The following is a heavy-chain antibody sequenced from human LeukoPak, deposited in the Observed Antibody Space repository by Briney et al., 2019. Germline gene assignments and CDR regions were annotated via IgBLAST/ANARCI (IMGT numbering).Heavy chain of an antibody. J-gene: IGHJ4*02. V-gene: IGHV4-4*02. CDR2: VSHDGIT. Sequence: SETLSLTCAVSGDSISSGVWWSWVRQPPGKGLEWIGEVSHDGITNYNLSLKSRVTMSADKPKNQLSLKLNSVTAADTAVYYCARGGNHRFDHRGQGTLVTVSS. CDR3: ARGGNHRFDH. D-gene: IGHD1-14*01. CDR1: GDSISSGVW.